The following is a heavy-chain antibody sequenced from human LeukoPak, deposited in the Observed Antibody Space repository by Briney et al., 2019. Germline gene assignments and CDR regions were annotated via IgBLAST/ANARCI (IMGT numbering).Heavy chain of an antibody. Sequence: SETLSLTCTVSGDSLSSYHWSWLRQPPGKGLEWIGYISSSGSTSYNPSPKSRVTISVDTSKNQFSLKLRSVTAADTAVYYCARVGRGDHTWGSYYCDHWGQGTLVSVSS. D-gene: IGHD3-16*01. CDR2: ISSSGST. J-gene: IGHJ4*02. V-gene: IGHV4-59*13. CDR3: ARVGRGDHTWGSYYCDH. CDR1: GDSLSSYH.